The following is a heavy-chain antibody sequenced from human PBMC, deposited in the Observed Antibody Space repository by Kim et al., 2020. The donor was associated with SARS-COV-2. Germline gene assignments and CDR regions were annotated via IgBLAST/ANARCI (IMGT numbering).Heavy chain of an antibody. J-gene: IGHJ4*02. V-gene: IGHV5-51*01. CDR3: ARVSGLLLDF. Sequence: ETKDSPSFQGQVTISADKSISTAYLQWNSLKAADTAIYFCARVSGLLLDFWGQGTLVTVSS. D-gene: IGHD3-10*01. CDR2: ET.